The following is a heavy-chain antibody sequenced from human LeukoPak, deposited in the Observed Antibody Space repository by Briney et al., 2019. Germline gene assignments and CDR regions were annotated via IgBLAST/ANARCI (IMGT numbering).Heavy chain of an antibody. CDR2: IYTSGST. CDR3: ARVAKRGWYFDY. J-gene: IGHJ4*02. V-gene: IGHV4-59*10. Sequence: SETLSLTCAVYGGSFSGYYWSWIRQPAGKGLEWIGRIYTSGSTNYNPSLKSRVTMSVDTSKNQFSLKLSSVTAADTAVYYCARVAKRGWYFDYWGQGTLVTVSS. D-gene: IGHD6-19*01. CDR1: GGSFSGYY.